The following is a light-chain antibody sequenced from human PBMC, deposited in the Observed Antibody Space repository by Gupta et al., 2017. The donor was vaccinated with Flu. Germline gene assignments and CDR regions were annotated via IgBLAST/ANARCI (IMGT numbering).Light chain of an antibody. CDR2: KDT. CDR3: QSADSTGASRV. V-gene: IGLV3-25*02. CDR1: ALSKQY. J-gene: IGLJ3*02. Sequence: YQLTQAPAMSVSPGQTATITCSGSALSKQYVYWYRQRPGQAPVLLIYKDTERASGIPDRISGSRSGTRVTLTIRGVQTEDEADYYCQSADSTGASRVFGGGT.